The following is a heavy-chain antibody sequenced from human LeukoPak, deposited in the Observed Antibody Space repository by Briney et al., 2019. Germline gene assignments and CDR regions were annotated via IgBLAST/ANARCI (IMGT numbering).Heavy chain of an antibody. CDR1: GGSISPYH. Sequence: SDTLSLTCTVSGGSISPYHWSWIRQPPGKGLEWIGYIYYSGSTSYNPSLRSRVTISVDTSKNQFSLKLSSVTAADTAVYYCARVGGPYCSNTSCYRFDPWGQGILVTVSS. CDR2: IYYSGST. V-gene: IGHV4-59*07. J-gene: IGHJ5*02. D-gene: IGHD2-2*01. CDR3: ARVGGPYCSNTSCYRFDP.